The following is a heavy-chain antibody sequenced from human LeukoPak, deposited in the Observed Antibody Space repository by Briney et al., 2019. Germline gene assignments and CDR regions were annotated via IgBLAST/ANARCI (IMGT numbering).Heavy chain of an antibody. V-gene: IGHV4-39*07. Sequence: SETLSLTCTVSGGSISSGSYYWGWIRQPPGKGLEWIGSIYHTGSTYYNPSLKSRATISVDTSKNQFSLKLKSVTAADTAVYYCAGQFDSSGSYFYWGQGTLVTVSS. CDR2: IYHTGST. CDR1: GGSISSGSYY. D-gene: IGHD3-22*01. CDR3: AGQFDSSGSYFY. J-gene: IGHJ4*02.